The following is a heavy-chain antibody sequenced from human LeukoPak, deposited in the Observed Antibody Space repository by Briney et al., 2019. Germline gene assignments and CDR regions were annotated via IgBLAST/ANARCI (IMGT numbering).Heavy chain of an antibody. V-gene: IGHV4-34*01. D-gene: IGHD3-22*01. CDR2: VNESGGT. Sequence: SETLSLTCAVYVGSFSGYHWNWIRQPPGKGPEWIGEVNESGGTNINPSLRSRVILSVDTSMNQFSLKLISVTAADTGVYYCARQTYDSSGYYYLRVDYFDYWGQGTLVTVSS. J-gene: IGHJ4*02. CDR1: VGSFSGYH. CDR3: ARQTYDSSGYYYLRVDYFDY.